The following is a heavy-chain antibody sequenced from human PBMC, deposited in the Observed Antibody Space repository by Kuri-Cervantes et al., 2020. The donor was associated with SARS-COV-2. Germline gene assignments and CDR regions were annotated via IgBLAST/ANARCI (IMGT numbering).Heavy chain of an antibody. CDR3: ARGQNSELLWFGESISYYFDY. D-gene: IGHD3-10*01. CDR2: INHNGST. CDR1: GGSFSGYY. J-gene: IGHJ4*02. V-gene: IGHV4-34*01. Sequence: SQTLSLTCAVYGGSFSGYYWSWIRQPPGEGLEWIGEINHNGSTNYNPSLKSRVPISVDTSKNQFSLKLSSVTAADTAVYFCARGQNSELLWFGESISYYFDYWGQGTLVTVSS.